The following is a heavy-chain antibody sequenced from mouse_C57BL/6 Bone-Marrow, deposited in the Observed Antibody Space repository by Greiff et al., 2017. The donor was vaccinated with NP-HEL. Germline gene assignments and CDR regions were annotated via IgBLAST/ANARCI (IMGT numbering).Heavy chain of an antibody. CDR2: ISSGSSTI. V-gene: IGHV5-17*01. J-gene: IGHJ3*01. CDR3: ARPGAVVEGFAY. D-gene: IGHD1-1*01. Sequence: EVQLVESGGGLVKPGGSLKLSCAASGFTFSDYGMHWVRQAPEKGLEWVAYISSGSSTIYYADTVKGRFTISRDNAKNTLFLQMTSLRSEDTAMYYGARPGAVVEGFAYWGQGTLVTVSA. CDR1: GFTFSDYG.